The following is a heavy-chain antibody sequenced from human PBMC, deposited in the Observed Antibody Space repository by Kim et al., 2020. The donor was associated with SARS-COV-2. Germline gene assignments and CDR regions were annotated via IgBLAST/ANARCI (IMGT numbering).Heavy chain of an antibody. V-gene: IGHV6-1*01. CDR2: TYYRSKWYN. CDR3: ARDFDPYYYDSSGYYRYFDY. CDR1: GDSVSSNSAA. J-gene: IGHJ4*02. D-gene: IGHD3-22*01. Sequence: SQTLSLTCAISGDSVSSNSAAWNWIRQSPSRGLEWLGRTYYRSKWYNDYAVSVKRRITINPDTSKNQFSLQLNSVTPEDTAVYYCARDFDPYYYDSSGYYRYFDYWGQGTLVTVSS.